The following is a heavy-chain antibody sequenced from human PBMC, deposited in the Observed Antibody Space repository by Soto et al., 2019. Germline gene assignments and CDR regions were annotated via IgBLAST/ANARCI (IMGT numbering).Heavy chain of an antibody. D-gene: IGHD2-2*01. J-gene: IGHJ4*02. CDR1: GYSFSSYW. V-gene: IGHV5-51*01. Sequence: PGESLKISCKGSGYSFSSYWIGWVRQVPGKGLEWMGIIHPDDFDTRYSPSFQGQVTISADKSISTAYLQWNSLKASDTAIYYCARHWPQLPLNLRGQGTLVTVSS. CDR2: IHPDDFDT. CDR3: ARHWPQLPLNL.